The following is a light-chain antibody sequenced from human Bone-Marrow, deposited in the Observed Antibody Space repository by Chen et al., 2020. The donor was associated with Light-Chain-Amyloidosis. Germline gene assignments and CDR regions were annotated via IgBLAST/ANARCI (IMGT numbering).Light chain of an antibody. V-gene: IGLV3-21*02. CDR3: QVWDRSSDRPV. Sequence: SYVLTQPSPVSVAPGQTATIACGGNNIGSTSVHWYQQTPGQAPLLVVYDDSDRPSGIPERLSGSNSGNTATLTSSRVEAGDEADYYCQVWDRSSDRPVFGGGTKLTVL. J-gene: IGLJ3*02. CDR2: DDS. CDR1: NIGSTS.